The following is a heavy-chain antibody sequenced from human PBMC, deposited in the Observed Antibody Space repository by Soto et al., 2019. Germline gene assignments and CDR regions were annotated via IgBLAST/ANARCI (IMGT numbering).Heavy chain of an antibody. Sequence: GASVKVSCKVSGYTLTELSMHWVRQAPGKGLEWMGGFDPEDGETIYAQKFQGRVTMTEDTSTDTAYMELSSLRSEDTAVYYCATVKTYCISTSCYSGNWFDPWG. V-gene: IGHV1-24*01. CDR3: ATVKTYCISTSCYSGNWFDP. CDR2: FDPEDGET. D-gene: IGHD2-2*01. J-gene: IGHJ5*02. CDR1: GYTLTELS.